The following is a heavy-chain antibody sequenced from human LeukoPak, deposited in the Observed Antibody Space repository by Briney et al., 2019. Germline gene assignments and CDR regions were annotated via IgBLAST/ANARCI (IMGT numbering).Heavy chain of an antibody. CDR3: ARDGIAAAGTLLDY. Sequence: GGSLRLSCAASGFTFSSYSMNWVRQAPGKGLEWVSSISSSSSYIYYADSVKGRFTISRDNAKNSLYLQMNSLRAEDTAVYYCARDGIAAAGTLLDYWGQGTLVTVSS. CDR2: ISSSSSYI. D-gene: IGHD6-13*01. CDR1: GFTFSSYS. J-gene: IGHJ4*02. V-gene: IGHV3-21*01.